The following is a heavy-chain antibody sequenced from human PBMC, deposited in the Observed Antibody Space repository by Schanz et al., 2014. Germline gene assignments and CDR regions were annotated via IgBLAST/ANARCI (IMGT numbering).Heavy chain of an antibody. Sequence: QVHLEQSGPEGKKPGASVKLSCRASGYPFTNYYIHWVRQAPGQGLEWMGIVNPGGGSTSVAQRFHGRVTMTRDTSTSTVDMELSSLRSEDTAVYYCARDGEAAAGCDYWGQGTLVTVSS. V-gene: IGHV1-46*03. J-gene: IGHJ4*02. D-gene: IGHD6-13*01. CDR2: VNPGGGST. CDR1: GYPFTNYY. CDR3: ARDGEAAAGCDY.